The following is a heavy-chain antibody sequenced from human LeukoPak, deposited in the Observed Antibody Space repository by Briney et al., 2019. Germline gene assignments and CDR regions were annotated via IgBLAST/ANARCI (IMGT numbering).Heavy chain of an antibody. J-gene: IGHJ4*02. Sequence: GASVKVSCKVSGYTLTELSMHWVRQAPGKGLEWMGGFDPEDGVTIYAQKFQGRVTMTEDTSTDTAYMELSSLRSEDTAVYYCATDKYTSGYFDYWGQGTLVTVSS. CDR3: ATDKYTSGYFDY. CDR2: FDPEDGVT. D-gene: IGHD3-3*01. CDR1: GYTLTELS. V-gene: IGHV1-24*01.